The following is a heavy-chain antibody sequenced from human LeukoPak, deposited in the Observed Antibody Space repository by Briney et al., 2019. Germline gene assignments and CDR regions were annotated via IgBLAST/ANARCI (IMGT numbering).Heavy chain of an antibody. CDR3: ARSDEYSCYGGGQTTLDY. D-gene: IGHD5-12*01. Sequence: SETLSLTCAVYGGSFSGYYWSWIRQPPGKGLEWIGEINHSGSTNYNPSLKSRVTISVDTSKNQFSLKLSSVTAADTAVYYCARSDEYSCYGGGQTTLDYWGQGTLVTVSS. V-gene: IGHV4-34*01. CDR2: INHSGST. CDR1: GGSFSGYY. J-gene: IGHJ4*02.